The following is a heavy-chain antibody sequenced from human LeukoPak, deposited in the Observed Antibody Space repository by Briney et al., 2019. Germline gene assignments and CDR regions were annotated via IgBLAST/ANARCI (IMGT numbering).Heavy chain of an antibody. D-gene: IGHD3-9*01. CDR3: ARDGSSYDILTGYYGVNWFDP. CDR1: GFTFSSYA. CDR2: ISYDGSNK. V-gene: IGHV3-30-3*01. J-gene: IGHJ5*02. Sequence: GRSLRLSCAAPGFTFSSYAMHWVRQAPGKGLEWVAVISYDGSNKYYADSVKGRFTISRDNSKNTLYLQMNSLRAEDTAVYYCARDGSSYDILTGYYGVNWFDPWGQGTLVTVSS.